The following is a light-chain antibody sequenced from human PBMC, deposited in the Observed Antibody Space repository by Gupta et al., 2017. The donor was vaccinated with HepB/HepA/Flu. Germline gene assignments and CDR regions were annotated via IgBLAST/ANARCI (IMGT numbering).Light chain of an antibody. CDR1: SSDVGGYNY. Sequence: QSALTQPASVSGSPGPSITISCTGTSSDVGGYNYVSWYQQHPGKAPKLMIYDVSKRPSGVSNRFSGSKSGNTASLIIFGLLAEDEADYYCSSYTTSSTLVFGGGTKLTVL. CDR2: DVS. CDR3: SSYTTSSTLV. J-gene: IGLJ2*01. V-gene: IGLV2-14*01.